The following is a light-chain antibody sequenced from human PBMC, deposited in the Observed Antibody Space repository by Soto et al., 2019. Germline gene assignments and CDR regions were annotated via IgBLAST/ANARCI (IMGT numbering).Light chain of an antibody. CDR3: LQDYNYPLT. J-gene: IGKJ4*01. CDR2: AAS. Sequence: AIQMTQSLSSLSASVGDRVTVTCRASQGIRNDLGWYQQKPGKAPKLLIYAASSLQSGVPSRFSGSGSGTDFTLTISSLQPEDFATYYCLQDYNYPLTFGGGTKVEIK. CDR1: QGIRND. V-gene: IGKV1-6*01.